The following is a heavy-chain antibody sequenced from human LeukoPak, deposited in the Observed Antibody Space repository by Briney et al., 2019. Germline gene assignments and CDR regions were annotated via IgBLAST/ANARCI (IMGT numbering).Heavy chain of an antibody. V-gene: IGHV3-23*01. J-gene: IGHJ5*02. D-gene: IGHD3-10*01. CDR1: GFTFSSYG. Sequence: AGGSLRLSCAASGFTFSSYGMSWVRQAPGKGLEWVSAISGSGGSTYYADSVKGRFTISRDNSKNTLYLQMNSLRAEDTAVYYCAKDGQLHATMVRGVPNWFDPWGQGTLVTVSS. CDR2: ISGSGGST. CDR3: AKDGQLHATMVRGVPNWFDP.